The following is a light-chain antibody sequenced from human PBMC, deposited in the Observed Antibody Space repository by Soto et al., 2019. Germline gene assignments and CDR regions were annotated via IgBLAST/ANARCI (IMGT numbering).Light chain of an antibody. CDR3: QQYGSSPRT. V-gene: IGKV3-15*01. CDR2: GAS. CDR1: QSVSID. J-gene: IGKJ1*01. Sequence: EIVLTQSPGTLSLSPGERATLSCRASQSVSIDLAWYQQTPGQAPRLLIYGASTRATGIPVRFSGSASGTEFTLTISSLQSEDFTVYYCQQYGSSPRTFGQGTKVDIK.